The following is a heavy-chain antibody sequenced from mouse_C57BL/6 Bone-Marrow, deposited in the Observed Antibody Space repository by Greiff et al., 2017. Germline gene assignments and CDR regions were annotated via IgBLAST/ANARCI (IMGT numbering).Heavy chain of an antibody. V-gene: IGHV1-63*01. CDR2: IYPGGGYT. Sequence: QVQLQQSGAELVRPGTSVKMSCKASGYTFTSYWISWAKPRPGHGLEWIGDIYPGGGYTNYNEKFKGKATLTADKSSSTAYMQFSSLTSEDSAIYYCARLPNSYAMDYWGQGTSVTVSS. J-gene: IGHJ4*01. CDR3: ARLPNSYAMDY. D-gene: IGHD4-1*02. CDR1: GYTFTSYW.